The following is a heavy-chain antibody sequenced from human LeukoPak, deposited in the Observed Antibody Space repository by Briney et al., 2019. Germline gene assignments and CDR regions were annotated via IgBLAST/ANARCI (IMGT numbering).Heavy chain of an antibody. V-gene: IGHV3-23*01. J-gene: IGHJ4*02. CDR3: AKGYCSSTSCPTDY. Sequence: GGSLRLSCAASGFTFSSYAMSWVRQAPGKGLEWVSAISGSGGSTYYADSVKGRFTISRDNSKNTLYLQMNSLRAEDTAVYYCAKGYCSSTSCPTDYWGQGTLVTVSS. CDR2: ISGSGGST. D-gene: IGHD2-2*01. CDR1: GFTFSSYA.